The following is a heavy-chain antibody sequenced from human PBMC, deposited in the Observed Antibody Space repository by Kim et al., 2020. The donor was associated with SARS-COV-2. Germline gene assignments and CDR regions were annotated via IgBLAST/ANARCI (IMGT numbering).Heavy chain of an antibody. CDR2: ISSSSSTI. D-gene: IGHD3-22*01. J-gene: IGHJ4*02. V-gene: IGHV3-48*04. Sequence: GGSLRLSCEASGFAFRSYSMNWVRQAPGKGLEWVSYISSSSSTIYYTDSVKGRFTISRDNAKNSLYLQLNSLRAEDTAVYHCARTDSSGYYYLDSWGQGTLVTVSS. CDR1: GFAFRSYS. CDR3: ARTDSSGYYYLDS.